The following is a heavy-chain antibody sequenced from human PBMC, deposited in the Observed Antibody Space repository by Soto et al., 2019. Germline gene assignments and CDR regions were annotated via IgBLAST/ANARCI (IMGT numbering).Heavy chain of an antibody. J-gene: IGHJ6*01. Sequence: GGSLRLSCAASGFTFSSYGMHWVRQAPGKGLEWVAVISYDGSNKYYADSVKGRFTISRDNSKNTLYLQMNSLRAEGTAVYYCAKYLKIGDGLLWFGEFPYYYYGMDVWGQGTTVTVAS. CDR3: AKYLKIGDGLLWFGEFPYYYYGMDV. V-gene: IGHV3-30*18. D-gene: IGHD3-10*01. CDR1: GFTFSSYG. CDR2: ISYDGSNK.